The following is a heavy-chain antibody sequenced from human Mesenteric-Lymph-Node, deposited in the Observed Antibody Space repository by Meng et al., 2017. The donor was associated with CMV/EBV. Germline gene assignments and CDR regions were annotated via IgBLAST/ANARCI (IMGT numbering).Heavy chain of an antibody. CDR2: IWYDGSNK. Sequence: GESLKISCAASGFTFSSYGMHWVRQAPGKGLEWVAVIWYDGSNKYYADSVKGRFTISRDNAKNSLYLQMNSLRAEDTAVYYCARGGYSYGVWGQGTLVTVSS. V-gene: IGHV3-33*01. D-gene: IGHD5-18*01. CDR3: ARGGYSYGV. CDR1: GFTFSSYG. J-gene: IGHJ4*02.